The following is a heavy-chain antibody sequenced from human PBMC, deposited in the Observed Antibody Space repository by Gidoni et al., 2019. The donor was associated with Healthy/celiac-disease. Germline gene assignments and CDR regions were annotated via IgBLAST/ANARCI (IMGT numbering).Heavy chain of an antibody. CDR2: IYYSGST. V-gene: IGHV4-39*01. Sequence: QLQLQESGPGLVKPSETLSLTCTVSGGSISSSSYYWGWIRQPPGKGLEWIGSIYYSGSTYYNPTLKSRVTISVDTSKNQFSLKLSSVTAADTAVYYCARPSFMTTVTTGWFDPWGQGTLVTVSS. J-gene: IGHJ5*02. CDR3: ARPSFMTTVTTGWFDP. CDR1: GGSISSSSYY. D-gene: IGHD4-17*01.